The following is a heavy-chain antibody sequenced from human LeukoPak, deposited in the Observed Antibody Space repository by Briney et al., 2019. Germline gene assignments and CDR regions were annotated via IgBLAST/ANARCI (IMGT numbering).Heavy chain of an antibody. D-gene: IGHD3-10*01. J-gene: IGHJ4*02. CDR1: GYRFSTNW. Sequence: GESLKISCKGSGYRFSTNWIGWVRQMPGKGLEWMGIIYPGDSDTRYSPSFQGQVTISADKSISTAYLQWSSLKASDTAMYYCARLSTYGSGPLDYWGQGTLVTVSS. CDR3: ARLSTYGSGPLDY. CDR2: IYPGDSDT. V-gene: IGHV5-51*01.